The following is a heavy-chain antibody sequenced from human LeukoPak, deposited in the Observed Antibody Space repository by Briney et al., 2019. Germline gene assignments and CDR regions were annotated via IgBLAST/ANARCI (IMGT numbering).Heavy chain of an antibody. CDR2: IYYSGST. CDR3: ARHGMWFGDTNRWFDP. CDR1: GGSISSYY. Sequence: PSETLSLTCTVSGGSISSYYWSWLRQPPGKGLEWIGYIYYSGSTNYNPSLTSRVTISVDTSKNQFSLRLTSVTAADTAVYFCARHGMWFGDTNRWFDPWGQGTLVTVSS. D-gene: IGHD3-10*01. J-gene: IGHJ5*02. V-gene: IGHV4-59*08.